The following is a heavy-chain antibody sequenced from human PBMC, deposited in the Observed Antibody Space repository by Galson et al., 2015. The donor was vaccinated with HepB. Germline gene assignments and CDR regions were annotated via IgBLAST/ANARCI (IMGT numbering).Heavy chain of an antibody. Sequence: SLRLSCAASGFPFSTYSMNWVRQAPGKGLKWVSYISISSNAIYYSDSVKGRFTVSRDNGKSSLYLQMSSLRADDTAVYYCARCPFSDYYGSGIYYDYWGHGTPVTVSS. D-gene: IGHD3-10*01. CDR2: ISISSNAI. V-gene: IGHV3-48*01. J-gene: IGHJ4*03. CDR1: GFPFSTYS. CDR3: ARCPFSDYYGSGIYYDY.